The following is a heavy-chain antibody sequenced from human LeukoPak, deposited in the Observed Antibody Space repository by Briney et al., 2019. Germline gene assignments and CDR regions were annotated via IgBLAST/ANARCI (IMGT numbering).Heavy chain of an antibody. V-gene: IGHV3-7*01. Sequence: GGPLRLSCAASGFTFSSYWMSWVRQAPGEGLEWVANIKQDGSEKYDVDSVKGRFTISRDNDKNSLYLKMNSLRAENTAVYYCARDLIDPFVGEYGDNLYSEYYYGMDVWGQGTTVTVSS. CDR1: GFTFSSYW. D-gene: IGHD4-17*01. CDR2: IKQDGSEK. J-gene: IGHJ6*01. CDR3: ARDLIDPFVGEYGDNLYSEYYYGMDV.